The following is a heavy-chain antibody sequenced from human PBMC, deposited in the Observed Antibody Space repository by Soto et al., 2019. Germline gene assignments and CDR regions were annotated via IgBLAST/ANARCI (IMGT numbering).Heavy chain of an antibody. Sequence: QVQLQESGPGLVKPSETLSLTCTVSGGSISSYYWSWIRQPPGKGLEWIGYIYYSGSTNYNPSLTRRVTISVDSSKTPCSLKLSFVTAADTAVYYCARAPTYYYDSSGYYGTHWYFDLWGRGTLVTVSS. D-gene: IGHD3-22*01. CDR2: IYYSGST. CDR1: GGSISSYY. J-gene: IGHJ2*01. CDR3: ARAPTYYYDSSGYYGTHWYFDL. V-gene: IGHV4-59*01.